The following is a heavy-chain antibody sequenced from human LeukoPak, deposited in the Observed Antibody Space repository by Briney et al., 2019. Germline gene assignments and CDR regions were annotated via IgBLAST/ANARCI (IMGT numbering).Heavy chain of an antibody. Sequence: TGGSLRLSCAASGFTFSSYGMHWVRQAPGKGLEWVAVISFDGSNKYYADSVKGRFTISRDNSRNTLYLKTNSLRPEDTAVYHCAKGGYSSGYYFDYWGQGTLVTVSA. J-gene: IGHJ4*02. CDR2: ISFDGSNK. V-gene: IGHV3-30*18. CDR1: GFTFSSYG. CDR3: AKGGYSSGYYFDY. D-gene: IGHD5-18*01.